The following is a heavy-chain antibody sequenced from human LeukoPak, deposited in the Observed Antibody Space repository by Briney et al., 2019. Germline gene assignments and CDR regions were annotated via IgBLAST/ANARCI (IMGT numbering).Heavy chain of an antibody. CDR1: GFTFSSYG. Sequence: GGSLRLSCAASGFTFSSYGMHWVRQAPGKGLEWVAVISYDGSNKYYADSVKGRFTISRDNSKNTLYLQMNSLRAEDTAVYYCAKGWRGSGGYYEIDYWGQGTLVTVSS. D-gene: IGHD3-10*01. V-gene: IGHV3-30*18. CDR2: ISYDGSNK. CDR3: AKGWRGSGGYYEIDY. J-gene: IGHJ4*02.